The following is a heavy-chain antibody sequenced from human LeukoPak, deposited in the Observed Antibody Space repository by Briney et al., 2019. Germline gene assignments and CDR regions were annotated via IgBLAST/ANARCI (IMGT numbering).Heavy chain of an antibody. D-gene: IGHD3-10*01. J-gene: IGHJ4*02. CDR2: IYYSGST. V-gene: IGHV4-59*01. CDR3: ARDPDGSGSPDY. CDR1: GGSFSGYY. Sequence: RPSETLSLTCAVYGGSFSGYYWSWIRQPPGKGLEWIGYIYYSGSTNYNPSLKSRVTISVDTSKNQFSLKLSSVTAADTAVYYCARDPDGSGSPDYWGQGTLVTVSS.